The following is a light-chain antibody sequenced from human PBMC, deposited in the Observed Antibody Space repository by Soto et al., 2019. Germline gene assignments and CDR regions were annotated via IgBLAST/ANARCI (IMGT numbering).Light chain of an antibody. CDR1: SSNIGAGSD. CDR3: QTYDSSLSGLYV. J-gene: IGLJ1*01. CDR2: GNT. Sequence: QSVLTQPPSISGAPGQRVTISCTGSSSNIGAGSDVHWYHQLPGTAPKLLIYGNTNRPSGVPDRFSHAKSGPSASLATHGLQTEDEGDYYRQTYDSSLSGLYVFGTGSKGTVL. V-gene: IGLV1-40*01.